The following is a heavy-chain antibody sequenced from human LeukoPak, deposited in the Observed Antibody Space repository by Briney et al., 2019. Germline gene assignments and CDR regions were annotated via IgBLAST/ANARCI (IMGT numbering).Heavy chain of an antibody. CDR1: GYSFTSYW. CDR2: IDPSDSYT. J-gene: IGHJ6*04. CDR3: SRGPGGIYYAMDV. V-gene: IGHV5-10-1*01. Sequence: GESLKISCKGSGYSFTSYWISWVRQMPGKGLEWMGRIDPSDSYTNYSPSFQGHVTISADKSISTAYLQWSSLKVSDTAMYYCSRGPGGIYYAMDVWGKGTTVTVSS. D-gene: IGHD3-16*01.